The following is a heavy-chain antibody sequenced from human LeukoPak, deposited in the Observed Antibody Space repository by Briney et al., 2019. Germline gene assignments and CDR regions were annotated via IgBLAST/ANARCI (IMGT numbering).Heavy chain of an antibody. CDR2: IYHSGST. D-gene: IGHD3-16*01. V-gene: IGHV4-30-2*01. Sequence: SETLSLTCTVSGGSISSSSYYWGWIRQPPGKGLEWIGYIYHSGSTYYNPSLKSRVTISVDRSKNQFSLKLSSVTAADTAVYYCARLGSRDAFDIWGQGTMVTVSS. CDR1: GGSISSSSYY. J-gene: IGHJ3*02. CDR3: ARLGSRDAFDI.